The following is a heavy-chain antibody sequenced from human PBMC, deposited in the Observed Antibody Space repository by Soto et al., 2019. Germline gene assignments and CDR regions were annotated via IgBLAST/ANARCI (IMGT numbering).Heavy chain of an antibody. D-gene: IGHD4-17*01. Sequence: QVQLQQWGAGLLKPSETLSLTCAVYGGSFSGYYWSWIRQPPGKGLEWIGEINHSGSTNYNPSLKSRVTLSVDTSKNQFSLKLSSVTAADTAVYYCARTSTTLDAFDIWGQGTMVTVSS. CDR3: ARTSTTLDAFDI. CDR2: INHSGST. CDR1: GGSFSGYY. V-gene: IGHV4-34*01. J-gene: IGHJ3*02.